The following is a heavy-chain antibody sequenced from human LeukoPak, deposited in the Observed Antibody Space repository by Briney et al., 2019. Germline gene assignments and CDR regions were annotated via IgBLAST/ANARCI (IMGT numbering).Heavy chain of an antibody. Sequence: PSQTLSRKYAVYAGSISSGCYSRSWLRQPPGRGLEWMGYIYHSGSTYYNPSLKSRVTISVGRSKNQFSLKLSSVTAADTAVYYCARNEGSDGFDIWGQGTMVTVSS. J-gene: IGHJ3*02. D-gene: IGHD1-1*01. CDR2: IYHSGST. CDR1: AGSISSGCYS. V-gene: IGHV4-30-2*01. CDR3: ARNEGSDGFDI.